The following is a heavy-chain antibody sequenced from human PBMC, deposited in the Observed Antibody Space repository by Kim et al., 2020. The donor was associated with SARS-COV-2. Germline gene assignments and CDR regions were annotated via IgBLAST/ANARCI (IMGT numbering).Heavy chain of an antibody. V-gene: IGHV4-39*01. CDR2: IYYSGST. D-gene: IGHD3-3*01. CDR1: GGSSY. J-gene: IGHJ5*02. Sequence: GGSSYWGWIRQPPGKGLEWIGSIYYSGSTYYNPSLKSRVTISVDTSKNQFSLKLSSVTAADTAVYYCARKTYDFWSGPNWFDPWGQGTLAT. CDR3: ARKTYDFWSGPNWFDP.